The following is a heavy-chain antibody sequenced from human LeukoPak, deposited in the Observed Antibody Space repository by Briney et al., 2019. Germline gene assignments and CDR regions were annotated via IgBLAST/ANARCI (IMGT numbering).Heavy chain of an antibody. D-gene: IGHD4-17*01. CDR3: AKDKNDYGDAFDI. CDR1: GFISNDYG. CDR2: ISWNSGSI. V-gene: IGHV3-9*02. Sequence: GGSLRLSCAGSGFISNDYGMHWVRHAPGKGLEWVSGISWNSGSIGYADSVKGRFTISRDNARNSLYLQMNSLRAEDTALYYCAKDKNDYGDAFDIWGQGTMVTVSS. J-gene: IGHJ3*02.